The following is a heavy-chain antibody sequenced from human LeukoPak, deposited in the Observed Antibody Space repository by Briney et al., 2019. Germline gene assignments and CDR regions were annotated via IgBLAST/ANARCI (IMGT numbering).Heavy chain of an antibody. CDR3: ARGTSSSWQDAFDI. Sequence: GASVKVSCKASGYTFTGYYMHWVRQAPGQGLEWMGWINPNSGGTNYAQKFQGRVTMTRDTSISTAYMELSRLRSDDTAVYYCARGTSSSWQDAFDIWGQGTMVTVSS. CDR1: GYTFTGYY. CDR2: INPNSGGT. D-gene: IGHD6-13*01. J-gene: IGHJ3*02. V-gene: IGHV1-2*02.